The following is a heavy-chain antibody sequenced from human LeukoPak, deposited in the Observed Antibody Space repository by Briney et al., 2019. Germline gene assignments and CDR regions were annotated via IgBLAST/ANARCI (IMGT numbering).Heavy chain of an antibody. CDR1: GGSFSGYY. V-gene: IGHV4-34*01. CDR3: ARVPHSATFDY. J-gene: IGHJ4*02. CDR2: INHSGST. D-gene: IGHD1-26*01. Sequence: SETLSLTCAVYGGSFSGYYWSWIRQPPGKGLEWIGEINHSGSTNYNPSLKSRVTISVDTSKNQFSLKLSSVTAADTAVYYCARVPHSATFDYWGQGTLVTVSS.